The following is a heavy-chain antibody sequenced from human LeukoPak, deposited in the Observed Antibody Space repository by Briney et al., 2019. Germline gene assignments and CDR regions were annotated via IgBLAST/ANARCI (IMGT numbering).Heavy chain of an antibody. CDR1: GYTLSEYG. CDR2: ITTYNGDK. V-gene: IGHV1-18*01. J-gene: IGHJ4*02. CDR3: ARDCSNGVCFPRDY. Sequence: ASVKVSCKASGYTLSEYGISWVRRAPGQGLEWVGWITTYNGDKKYSQKFQGRVTMTTDTSTSTYYMELRSLRSDDTAVHYCARDCSNGVCFPRDYWGQGTLVTVST. D-gene: IGHD2-8*01.